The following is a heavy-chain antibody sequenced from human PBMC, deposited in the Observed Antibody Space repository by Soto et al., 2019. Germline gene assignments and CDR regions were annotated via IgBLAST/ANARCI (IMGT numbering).Heavy chain of an antibody. CDR1: GYTFTSYA. J-gene: IGHJ4*02. CDR3: AISLFYESLTGIVSVY. Sequence: QVQLVQSGAEVKKPGASVKVSCKASGYTFTSYAMHWVRQAPGQRLEWMGWINAGNGNTKYSQKFQGRVTSTSDTPASTAYMELGSLRSEATAGYYGAISLFYESLTGIVSVYCRQGTLVTFSS. V-gene: IGHV1-3*01. CDR2: INAGNGNT. D-gene: IGHD3-9*01.